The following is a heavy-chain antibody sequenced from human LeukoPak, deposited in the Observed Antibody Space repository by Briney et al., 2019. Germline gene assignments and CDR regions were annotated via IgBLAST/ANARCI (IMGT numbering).Heavy chain of an antibody. J-gene: IGHJ4*02. Sequence: SGPTLVNPTQTLTLTCTFSGFSLSTTGVGVAWIRQPPGKALEWLALIYWDDDKRYSPSVKSRLTITKDTSKNQVVLTMTNMDPVDTATYYCARTQKNYYDSSGEVDYWGQGTLVTVSS. CDR2: IYWDDDK. CDR1: GFSLSTTGVG. D-gene: IGHD3-22*01. CDR3: ARTQKNYYDSSGEVDY. V-gene: IGHV2-5*02.